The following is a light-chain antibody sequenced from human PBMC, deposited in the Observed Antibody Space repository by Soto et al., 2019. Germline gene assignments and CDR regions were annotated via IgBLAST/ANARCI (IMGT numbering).Light chain of an antibody. CDR3: QQLRSYPST. Sequence: IQLTQSPCSLSSSVGDIFTVTCRSSQDIRNYLAWYQQKPGKAPKLLICDASTLYSGVPSRFSGSGSGTDFTLTISGLQPEDFAAYYCQQLRSYPSTFGGGTKVDIK. CDR2: DAS. J-gene: IGKJ4*01. V-gene: IGKV1-9*01. CDR1: QDIRNY.